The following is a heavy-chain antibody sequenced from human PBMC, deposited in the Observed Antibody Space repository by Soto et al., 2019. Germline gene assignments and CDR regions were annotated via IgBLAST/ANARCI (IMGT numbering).Heavy chain of an antibody. CDR2: IIPIFGTA. J-gene: IGHJ5*02. CDR3: ARADPIETYYYDSSGSQGGFDP. Sequence: SVTVSCKASGRPFSSYAINWMRKPPGPRHESNRGIIPIFGTANYAQKFQGRVTITADESTSTAYMELSSLRSEDTAVYYCARADPIETYYYDSSGSQGGFDPWGQGTLVTVSS. D-gene: IGHD3-22*01. V-gene: IGHV1-69*13. CDR1: GRPFSSYA.